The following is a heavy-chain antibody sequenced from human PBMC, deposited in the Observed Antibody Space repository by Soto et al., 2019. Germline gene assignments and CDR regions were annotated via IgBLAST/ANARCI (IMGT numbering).Heavy chain of an antibody. CDR3: ARDRWYYDSSGYRWLFDY. V-gene: IGHV4-39*02. J-gene: IGHJ4*02. D-gene: IGHD3-22*01. CDR2: IYYSGST. Sequence: SETLSLTCTVSGGSISSGRYYWGWIRQPPGKVLEWIVSIYYSGSTYSNPSLKSRVTTSLDASNNLFSLMLSSVTSSYTAVYYCARDRWYYDSSGYRWLFDYWGQGTLVTVSS. CDR1: GGSISSGRYY.